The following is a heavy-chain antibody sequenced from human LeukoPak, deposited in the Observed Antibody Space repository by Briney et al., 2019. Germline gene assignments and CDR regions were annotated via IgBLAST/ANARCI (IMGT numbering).Heavy chain of an antibody. Sequence: PSETLSLTWTVSGGSISSYYWSWIRQPAGKGLEWIGRIYTSGSTNYNPSLKSRVTMSVDTSKNQFSLKLSSVTAADTAVYYCARESRATIFGVVIRDYYYGMDVWGQGTTVTVSS. CDR3: ARESRATIFGVVIRDYYYGMDV. J-gene: IGHJ6*02. V-gene: IGHV4-4*07. CDR1: GGSISSYY. D-gene: IGHD3-3*01. CDR2: IYTSGST.